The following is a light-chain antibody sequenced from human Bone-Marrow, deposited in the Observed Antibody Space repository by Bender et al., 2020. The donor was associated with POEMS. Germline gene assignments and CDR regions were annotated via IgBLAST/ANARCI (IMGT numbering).Light chain of an antibody. CDR3: SSYAGSNTYV. Sequence: QSVLTQPPSASGTPGQRVTISCSGSSSNIGTNPVNWYQQLPGTAPKLLIYINNQRPSGVPDRFSGSKSGNTASLTISGLQVEDEADYYCSSYAGSNTYVFGSGTKVTVL. J-gene: IGLJ1*01. V-gene: IGLV1-44*01. CDR1: SSNIGTNP. CDR2: INN.